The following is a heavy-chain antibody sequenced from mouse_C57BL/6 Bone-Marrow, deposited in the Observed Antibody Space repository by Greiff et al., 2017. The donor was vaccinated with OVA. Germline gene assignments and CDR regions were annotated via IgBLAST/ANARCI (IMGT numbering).Heavy chain of an antibody. CDR2: IDPENGDT. CDR3: TVSYVYYYAMDY. D-gene: IGHD1-1*01. Sequence: VQLQQSGAELVRPGASVKLSCTASGFNIKDDYMHWVKQRPEQGLEWIGWIDPENGDTEYASKFQGKATITADTSSNTAYLQLSSLTSEDTAVYYCTVSYVYYYAMDYWGQGTSVTVSS. CDR1: GFNIKDDY. V-gene: IGHV14-4*01. J-gene: IGHJ4*01.